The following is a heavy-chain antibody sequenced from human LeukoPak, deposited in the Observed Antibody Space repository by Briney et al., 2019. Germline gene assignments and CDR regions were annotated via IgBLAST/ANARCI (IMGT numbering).Heavy chain of an antibody. CDR3: AKSRTTAGFYFDY. D-gene: IGHD2/OR15-2a*01. CDR1: GFTFNNYA. V-gene: IGHV3-23*01. J-gene: IGHJ4*02. CDR2: ISDSAGTT. Sequence: GGSLRLSCAASGFTFNNYAMSWVRQPPGKGLQWVSFISDSAGTTYYAGSVKGRFTISRDNSKNTLYLQMNSLRAEDTAVYYCAKSRTTAGFYFDYWGQGTLVTVSS.